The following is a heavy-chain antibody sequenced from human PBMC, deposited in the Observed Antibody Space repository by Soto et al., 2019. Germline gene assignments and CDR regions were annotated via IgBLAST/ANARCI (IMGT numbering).Heavy chain of an antibody. V-gene: IGHV3-49*03. CDR2: IKSRANGGTS. J-gene: IGHJ4*02. D-gene: IGHD1-26*01. CDR1: GFTFSTYS. Sequence: PGGSLRLSCSASGFTFSTYSISWFRLAPGRGLEWVGFIKSRANGGTSEYAASVRGRFTITRDDSKSVAYLDVKSLYAEDTAVYYCSKGGRGGSWDDGYYSYNWGQGT. CDR3: SKGGRGGSWDDGYYSYN.